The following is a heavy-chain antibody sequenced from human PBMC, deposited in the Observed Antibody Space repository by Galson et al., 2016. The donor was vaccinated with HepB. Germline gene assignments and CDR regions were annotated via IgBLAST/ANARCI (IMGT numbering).Heavy chain of an antibody. CDR3: AGDRFYCSVGSCHSRLDP. J-gene: IGHJ5*02. CDR2: MYYSGRT. V-gene: IGHV4-31*03. D-gene: IGHD2-15*01. CDR1: GGSISSGGYY. Sequence: TLSLTCTVSGGSISSGGYYWSWIRQHPGKGLEWIGNMYYSGRTYYNPALKSRLTISVDTSRNRFSLRLSSVTAADTAVYYCAGDRFYCSVGSCHSRLDPWGQGTLVTVSS.